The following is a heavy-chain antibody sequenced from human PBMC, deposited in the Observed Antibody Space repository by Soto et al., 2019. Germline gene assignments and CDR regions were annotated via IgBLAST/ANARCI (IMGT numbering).Heavy chain of an antibody. J-gene: IGHJ4*02. Sequence: QITLKESGPTLVKPTQTLTLTCTFSGFSLSTSGVGVGWIRQPPGNALEWLALIYWDDDKRYSPSLKGRLTITKDTSKNQVVLTMNNMDPVDTATYYCAHRREDTAMVTFDYWGQGTLVTVSS. CDR3: AHRREDTAMVTFDY. D-gene: IGHD5-18*01. CDR1: GFSLSTSGVG. CDR2: IYWDDDK. V-gene: IGHV2-5*02.